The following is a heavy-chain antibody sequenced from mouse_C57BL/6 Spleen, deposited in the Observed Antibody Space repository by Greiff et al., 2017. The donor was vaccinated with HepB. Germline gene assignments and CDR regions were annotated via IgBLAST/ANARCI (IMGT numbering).Heavy chain of an antibody. J-gene: IGHJ2*01. D-gene: IGHD1-1*01. CDR3: ARRDYYGSSPGLGY. CDR1: GYTFTDYN. Sequence: EVQLVESGPELVKPGASVKIPCKASGYTFTDYNMDWVKQSHGKSLEWIGDINPNNGGTIYNQKFKGKATLTVDKSSSTAYMELRSLTSEDTAVYYCARRDYYGSSPGLGYWGQGTTLTVSS. V-gene: IGHV1-18*01. CDR2: INPNNGGT.